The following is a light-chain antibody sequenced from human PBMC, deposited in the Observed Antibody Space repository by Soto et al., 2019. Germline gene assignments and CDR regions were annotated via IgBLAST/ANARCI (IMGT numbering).Light chain of an antibody. CDR1: QSVSSSY. J-gene: IGKJ1*01. Sequence: EIVLTQSPGTLSLSPGERATLSCRASQSVSSSYLAWYQQKPGQAPRLLIYGASRRATGIPDRFSGSGSGTDFTLTISRLEPEDFAVYYCQQYGSSPPWTFGQGTKVDI. V-gene: IGKV3-20*01. CDR2: GAS. CDR3: QQYGSSPPWT.